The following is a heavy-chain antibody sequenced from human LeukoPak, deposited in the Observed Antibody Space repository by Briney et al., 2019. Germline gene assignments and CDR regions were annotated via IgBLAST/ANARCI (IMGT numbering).Heavy chain of an antibody. Sequence: SGGSLRLSCVPSGFTFRGYAVHWVRQAPGRGLEWVAVVSYDETNKYYTDSVKGRFTISRDNSKNALYLQMNSLRADDTAVYYCAKVGTNYYMDVWGKGTTVTVSS. J-gene: IGHJ6*03. CDR1: GFTFRGYA. D-gene: IGHD5-12*01. V-gene: IGHV3-30*07. CDR2: VSYDETNK. CDR3: AKVGTNYYMDV.